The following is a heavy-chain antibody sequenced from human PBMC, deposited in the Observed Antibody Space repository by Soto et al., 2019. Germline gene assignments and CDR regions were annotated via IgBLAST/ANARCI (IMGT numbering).Heavy chain of an antibody. V-gene: IGHV1-8*01. D-gene: IGHD3-3*01. CDR2: MNPNSGNT. CDR1: GYTFTSYD. Sequence: SVKVSCKASGYTFTSYDINWVRQATGQGLEWMGWMNPNSGNTGYAQKFQGRVTMTRNTSISAAYMELSSLRSEDTAVYYCARFPDFWSGYKYYYYGMDVWGQGTTVTVSS. CDR3: ARFPDFWSGYKYYYYGMDV. J-gene: IGHJ6*02.